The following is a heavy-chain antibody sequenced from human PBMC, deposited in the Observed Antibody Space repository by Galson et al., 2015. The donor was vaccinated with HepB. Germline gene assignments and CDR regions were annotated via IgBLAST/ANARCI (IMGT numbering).Heavy chain of an antibody. D-gene: IGHD3-3*02. V-gene: IGHV3-33*01. CDR3: AALADSFDI. Sequence: SLRLSCAASGFTFSSYGMHWVRQAPGKGLEWVAVIWYDGSNKYYADSVKGRFTISRDNSKNTLYLQMNSLRAEDTAVYYCAALADSFDIWGQGTMVTVSS. CDR2: IWYDGSNK. J-gene: IGHJ3*02. CDR1: GFTFSSYG.